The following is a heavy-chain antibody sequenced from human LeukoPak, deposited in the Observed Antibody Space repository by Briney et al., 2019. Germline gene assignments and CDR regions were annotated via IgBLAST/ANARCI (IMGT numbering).Heavy chain of an antibody. D-gene: IGHD6-13*01. V-gene: IGHV4-61*02. CDR3: ARGGAGIAFYYYYMDV. Sequence: SETLSLTCTVSGGSISSGSRYWSWIRQPAGKGLEWIGRIYTSGSTNYNPSLKSRVTISVDTSKNQFSLKLSSVTAADTAVYYCARGGAGIAFYYYYMDVWGKGTTVTVSS. J-gene: IGHJ6*03. CDR2: IYTSGST. CDR1: GGSISSGSRY.